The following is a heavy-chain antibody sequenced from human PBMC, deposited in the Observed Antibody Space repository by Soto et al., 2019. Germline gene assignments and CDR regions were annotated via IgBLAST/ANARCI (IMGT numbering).Heavy chain of an antibody. CDR3: AKSLSWVAATEYFQH. D-gene: IGHD5-12*01. CDR1: GFTFSSNV. Sequence: GGSLRLSCAASGFTFSSNVMSWVRQAPGKGLEWVSAISGSGGTTYHADSVKGRFTISRDNSKNTLYLQMNSLRAEDTAVYYCAKSLSWVAATEYFQHWGQGTLVTVSS. CDR2: ISGSGGTT. V-gene: IGHV3-23*01. J-gene: IGHJ1*01.